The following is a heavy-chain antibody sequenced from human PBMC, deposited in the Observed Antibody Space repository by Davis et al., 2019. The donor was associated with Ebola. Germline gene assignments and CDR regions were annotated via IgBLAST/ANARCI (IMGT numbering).Heavy chain of an antibody. D-gene: IGHD4-17*01. Sequence: PGGSLRLPFAAFKFNFTVHGMYWLRQSPGKSLEWLSYIGASNEGINSAGSVKDRFTVSRDNSKDSLYLDMNSLRDEDTAVYYCARRIIGDSRGGVDVGGQGTTVSVSS. J-gene: IGHJ6*02. CDR2: IGASNEGI. CDR3: ARRIIGDSRGGVDV. V-gene: IGHV3-48*02. CDR1: KFNFTVHG.